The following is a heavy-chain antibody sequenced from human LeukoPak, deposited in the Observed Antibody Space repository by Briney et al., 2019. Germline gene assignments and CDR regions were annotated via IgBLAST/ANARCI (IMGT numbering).Heavy chain of an antibody. CDR1: GYTFTSFG. D-gene: IGHD5-18*01. CDR3: TRDLGVDTTMIFFDY. CDR2: SSAYNGNT. V-gene: IGHV1-18*01. J-gene: IGHJ4*02. Sequence: SVKVSCKASGYTFTSFGISWVRQAPGQGLEWMGWSSAYNGNTNYAQKFQGRVTMTTDTSTSTAYMEVRSLRSDDTAVYYCTRDLGVDTTMIFFDYWGQGSLVTVSS.